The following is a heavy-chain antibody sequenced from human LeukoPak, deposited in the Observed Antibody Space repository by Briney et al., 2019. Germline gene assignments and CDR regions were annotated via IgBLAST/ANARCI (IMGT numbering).Heavy chain of an antibody. CDR3: ARGSPLGRRITIFGVVISTRYWFDP. CDR2: MNPNSGNT. D-gene: IGHD3-3*01. V-gene: IGHV1-8*01. Sequence: ASVKVSCKASGYTFTSYDINWVRQATGQGLEWMGWMNPNSGNTGYAQKFQGRVTMTRNTSISTAHMELSSLRSEDTAVYYCARGSPLGRRITIFGVVISTRYWFDPWGQGTLVTVSS. J-gene: IGHJ5*02. CDR1: GYTFTSYD.